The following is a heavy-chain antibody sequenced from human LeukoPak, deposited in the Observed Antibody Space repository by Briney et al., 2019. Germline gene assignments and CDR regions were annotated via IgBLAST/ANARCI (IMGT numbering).Heavy chain of an antibody. CDR2: IIPIFGTA. CDR3: ARDSSDYDILTGYPRFDY. CDR1: GGTFSSYA. J-gene: IGHJ4*02. V-gene: IGHV1-69*06. Sequence: ASVKVSCKASGGTFSSYAISWVRQAPGQGLEWMGGIIPIFGTANYAQKFQGRVTTTADKSTSTAYMELSSLRSEDTAVYYCARDSSDYDILTGYPRFDYWGQGTLVTVSS. D-gene: IGHD3-9*01.